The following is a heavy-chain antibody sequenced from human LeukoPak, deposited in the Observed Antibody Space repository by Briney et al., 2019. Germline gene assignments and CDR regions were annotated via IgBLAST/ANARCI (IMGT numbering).Heavy chain of an antibody. V-gene: IGHV3-23*01. CDR2: FSGGGGGT. CDR3: AKDHGRYRNTCFDY. Sequence: GGSLTLSCAASGFTFSSYAMSWVRQAPEKGLEWVANFSGGGGGTYYADSVRGRFTISRDDSENTLYLQMNSLRAEDTGVYYCAKDHGRYRNTCFDYWGQGNLVTVSS. D-gene: IGHD1-26*01. CDR1: GFTFSSYA. J-gene: IGHJ4*02.